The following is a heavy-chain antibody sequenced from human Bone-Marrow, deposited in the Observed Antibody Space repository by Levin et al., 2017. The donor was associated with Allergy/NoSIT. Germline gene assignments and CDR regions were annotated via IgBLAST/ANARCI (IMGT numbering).Heavy chain of an antibody. CDR1: GFTFSDYS. V-gene: IGHV3-48*02. D-gene: IGHD3-16*01. CDR3: ARGGRLGYYYGMDV. J-gene: IGHJ6*02. Sequence: PGESLKISCAASGFTFSDYSMNWVRQTPGKGLDWVSYISSSSSTIYYADSVKGRFTISRDNAKNSLYLQMNSLRDEDTAVYYCARGGRLGYYYGMDVWGQGTTVTVSS. CDR2: ISSSSSTI.